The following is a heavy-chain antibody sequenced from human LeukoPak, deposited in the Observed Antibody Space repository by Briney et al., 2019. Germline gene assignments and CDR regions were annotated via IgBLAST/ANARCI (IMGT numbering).Heavy chain of an antibody. V-gene: IGHV3-23*01. CDR3: AKVERGSPPYYFDS. CDR2: ISGSGLST. Sequence: SGGSLRLSCAASRFSFSNYAMSWVRQAPGKGLEWVSAISGSGLSTYYADSVKGRITISRDNSKNTLYVQMNSLRAEDTAVYYCAKVERGSPPYYFDSWAQEPLAPVPS. J-gene: IGHJ4*02. D-gene: IGHD3-10*01. CDR1: RFSFSNYA.